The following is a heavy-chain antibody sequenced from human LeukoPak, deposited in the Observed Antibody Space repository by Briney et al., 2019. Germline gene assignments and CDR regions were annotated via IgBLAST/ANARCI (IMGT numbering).Heavy chain of an antibody. CDR3: AKGGSSSWRYYFDY. CDR2: ISWNSGSI. J-gene: IGHJ4*02. CDR1: GFTFDDYA. D-gene: IGHD6-13*01. V-gene: IGHV3-9*01. Sequence: GGSLRLSCAASGFTFDDYAMHWVRQAPGKGLEWVSGISWNSGSIGYAVSVKGRFTISRDNAKNSLYLQMNSLRAEDTALYYCAKGGSSSWRYYFDYWGQGTLVTVSS.